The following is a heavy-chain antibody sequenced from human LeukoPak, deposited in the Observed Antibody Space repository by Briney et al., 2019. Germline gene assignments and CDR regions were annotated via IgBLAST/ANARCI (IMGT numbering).Heavy chain of an antibody. D-gene: IGHD3-22*01. CDR1: GGSFSGYY. CDR3: ARGGYYYVLDAFDI. V-gene: IGHV4-34*01. CDR2: IKHSGST. J-gene: IGHJ3*02. Sequence: SETLSLTCAVYGGSFSGYYWSWIRQPPGKGLEWIGEIKHSGSTNYNPSLKSRVTISVDTSKNQFSLKLSSVTAADTAVYYCARGGYYYVLDAFDIWGQGTMVTVSS.